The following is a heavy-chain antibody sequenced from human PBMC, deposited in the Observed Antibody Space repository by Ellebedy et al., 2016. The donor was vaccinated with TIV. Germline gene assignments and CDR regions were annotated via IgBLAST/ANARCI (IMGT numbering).Heavy chain of an antibody. J-gene: IGHJ4*02. CDR2: FYYSGSA. Sequence: GSLRLSCTVSGGSISSRSYYWGWIRQPPGKGLEWIGYFYYSGSANYNPSLRSRVSISGDPSKNQFSLKLSSVTAAETALYYCARGRRSYDQFAPFDFWGQGILVTVSA. CDR3: ARGRRSYDQFAPFDF. D-gene: IGHD3-16*01. V-gene: IGHV4-61*05. CDR1: GGSISSRSYY.